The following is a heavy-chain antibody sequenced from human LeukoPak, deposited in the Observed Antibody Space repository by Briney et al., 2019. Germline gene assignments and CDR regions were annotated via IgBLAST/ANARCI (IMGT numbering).Heavy chain of an antibody. CDR3: ARDLRGDYGAFDI. J-gene: IGHJ3*02. Sequence: PSETLSLTCTVSGDSIRSDYWSWIRQPPGKGLEWIGRVYYTGSTNYNPSLKSRVTMSVDTSKNQFSLKLNSVTAADTAVYYCARDLRGDYGAFDIWGQGTTVTVSS. CDR1: GDSIRSDY. D-gene: IGHD4-17*01. CDR2: VYYTGST. V-gene: IGHV4-59*01.